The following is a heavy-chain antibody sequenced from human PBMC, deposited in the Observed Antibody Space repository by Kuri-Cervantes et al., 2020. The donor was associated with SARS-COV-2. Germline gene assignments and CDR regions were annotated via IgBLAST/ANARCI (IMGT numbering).Heavy chain of an antibody. V-gene: IGHV4-59*08. J-gene: IGHJ6*02. CDR1: GGSISAHY. D-gene: IGHD6-19*01. CDR3: ARRGSGWGYDYYYGMDV. CDR2: MSYSGST. Sequence: SETLSLTCTVCGGSISAHYWRWIRQPPGKGLEMIGYMSYSGSTNYNPSLKSRVTISVDTSKNQFSLKLRSVTAADTAVYYCARRGSGWGYDYYYGMDVWGQGTTVTVSS.